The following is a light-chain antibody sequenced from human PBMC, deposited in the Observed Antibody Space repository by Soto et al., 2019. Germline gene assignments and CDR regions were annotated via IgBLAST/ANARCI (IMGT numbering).Light chain of an antibody. CDR3: SVYTRENTYV. V-gene: IGLV2-18*01. J-gene: IGLJ1*01. Sequence: SALAQPPSVSGSPGQSVTISCTGTSTDFVSYNRVSWYQQPPGTAPKLIIYEASNRPSGVPDRFYGSKSGNTASLTITGLPAADEADYSCSVYTRENTYVLATGTKVTVL. CDR1: STDFVSYNR. CDR2: EAS.